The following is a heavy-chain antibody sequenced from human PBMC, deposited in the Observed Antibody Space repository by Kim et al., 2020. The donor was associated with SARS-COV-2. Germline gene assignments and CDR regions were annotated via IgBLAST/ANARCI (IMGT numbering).Heavy chain of an antibody. J-gene: IGHJ3*01. CDR2: VYISGIT. CDR1: GASISSYY. D-gene: IGHD1-26*01. V-gene: IGHV4-4*07. Sequence: SETLSLTCTVSGASISSYYWTWIWQPPGQGLVRIGRVYISGITNSNSSLTSRVTMALATSKSKYPLNLSPVSAAATAASYCESSGPGLVGAFDFWGQGP. CDR3: ESSGPGLVGAFDF.